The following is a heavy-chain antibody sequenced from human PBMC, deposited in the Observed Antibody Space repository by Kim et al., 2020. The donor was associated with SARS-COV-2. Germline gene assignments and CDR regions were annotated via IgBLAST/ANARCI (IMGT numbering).Heavy chain of an antibody. Sequence: YYNPSLKSRVTISVDTSKNQFSLKLSSVTAADTAVYYCARDRHGGSYFDYWGQGTLVTVSS. CDR3: ARDRHGGSYFDY. D-gene: IGHD2-15*01. J-gene: IGHJ4*02. V-gene: IGHV4-31*02.